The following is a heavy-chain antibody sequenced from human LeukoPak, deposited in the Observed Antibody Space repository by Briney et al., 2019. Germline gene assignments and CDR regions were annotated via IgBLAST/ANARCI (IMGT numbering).Heavy chain of an antibody. CDR1: GFTFSSYA. D-gene: IGHD1-26*01. CDR3: ARGRGIVAPSGY. Sequence: GGSLRVSCAASGFTFSSYAMHRVRQAPGKGLEWVAVISYDGSNKYYADSVKGRFTISRDNSKNTLYLQMNSLRAEDTAVYYCARGRGIVAPSGYWGQGTLVTVSS. V-gene: IGHV3-30*04. CDR2: ISYDGSNK. J-gene: IGHJ4*02.